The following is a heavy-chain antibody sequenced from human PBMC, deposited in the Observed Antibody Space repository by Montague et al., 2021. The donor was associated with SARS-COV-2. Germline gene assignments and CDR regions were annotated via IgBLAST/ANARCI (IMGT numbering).Heavy chain of an antibody. CDR2: IYYSRST. J-gene: IGHJ5*02. D-gene: IGHD2-2*02. Sequence: TLSLTCTVSGGSISSGGYYWSWIRQHPGKGLEWIGYIYYSRSTYYNPSLKSRVTISVDTSKNQFSLKLSSVTAADTAVYYCARVVAGYCSSTSCYTGWFDPWGQGTLVTVSS. CDR3: ARVVAGYCSSTSCYTGWFDP. CDR1: GGSISSGGYY. V-gene: IGHV4-31*03.